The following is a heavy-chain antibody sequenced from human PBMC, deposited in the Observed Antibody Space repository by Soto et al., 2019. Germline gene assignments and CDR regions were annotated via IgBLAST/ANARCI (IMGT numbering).Heavy chain of an antibody. J-gene: IGHJ4*02. V-gene: IGHV3-23*01. CDR3: AQVMNSGWYLAY. Sequence: VGSLRLSCAASGFTFSDYAMSWVRQAPGKGLEWVSAISGSGGTTYYADSVKGRFTISRDNSKNTMYLQVNSLRAEDTATYYCAQVMNSGWYLAYWGQGTLVTVSS. CDR2: ISGSGGTT. D-gene: IGHD6-19*01. CDR1: GFTFSDYA.